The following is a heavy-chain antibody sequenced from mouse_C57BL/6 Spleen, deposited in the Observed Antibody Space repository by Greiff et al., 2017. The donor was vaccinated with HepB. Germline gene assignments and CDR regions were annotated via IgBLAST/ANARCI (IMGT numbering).Heavy chain of an antibody. CDR1: GYSITSGYY. CDR3: ARDRAYYYGSGAY. V-gene: IGHV3-6*01. CDR2: ISYDGSN. D-gene: IGHD1-1*01. Sequence: VQLKESGPGLVKPSQSLSLTCSVTGYSITSGYYWNWIRQFPGNKLEWMGYISYDGSNNYNPSLKNRIAITRDTSKNQFFLKLNSVTTEDTATYYCARDRAYYYGSGAYWGQGTLVTVSA. J-gene: IGHJ3*01.